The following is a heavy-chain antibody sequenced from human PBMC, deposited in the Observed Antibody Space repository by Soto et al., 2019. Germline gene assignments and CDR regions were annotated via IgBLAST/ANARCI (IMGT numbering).Heavy chain of an antibody. J-gene: IGHJ4*02. D-gene: IGHD3-22*01. Sequence: GGSLRLSCAASGFTFSSYAMSWVRQAPGKGLEWVSAISGRGRSTYYADSVKGRFTISRDNSKNPLYLQMSSLRAEDTAVYYCAKPITMIDYWGQRTLVTVSS. CDR2: ISGRGRST. CDR3: AKPITMIDY. CDR1: GFTFSSYA. V-gene: IGHV3-23*01.